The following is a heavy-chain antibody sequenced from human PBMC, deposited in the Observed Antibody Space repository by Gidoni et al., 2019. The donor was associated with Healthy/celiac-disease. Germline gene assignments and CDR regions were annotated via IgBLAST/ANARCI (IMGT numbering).Heavy chain of an antibody. Sequence: QVQLVQSGAEVKKPGASVKVSCKVSGYTLTELSIPWGRQAPGKGLEWMGGFDLEDGETIYAQKFQGRVTMTEDTSTDTAYMELSSLRSEDTAVYYCATLVVPAANDVGPTVTSYFDYWGQGTLVTVSS. CDR1: GYTLTELS. CDR2: FDLEDGET. CDR3: ATLVVPAANDVGPTVTSYFDY. V-gene: IGHV1-24*01. J-gene: IGHJ4*02. D-gene: IGHD2-2*01.